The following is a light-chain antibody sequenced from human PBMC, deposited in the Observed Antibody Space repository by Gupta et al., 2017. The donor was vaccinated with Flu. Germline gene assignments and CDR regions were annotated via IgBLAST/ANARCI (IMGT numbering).Light chain of an antibody. J-gene: IGLJ2*01. CDR3: CSYAGTYTLV. CDR1: SSDVGAYKY. CDR2: DVS. Sequence: QSALPQPRSVSGSPGQSVTISCTGTSSDVGAYKYVSWYQQHPGKAPQLMIYDVSKRPSGVPDRFSGSKSGNTASLSISGLQAEDEADYYCCSYAGTYTLVFGGGTKLTVL. V-gene: IGLV2-11*01.